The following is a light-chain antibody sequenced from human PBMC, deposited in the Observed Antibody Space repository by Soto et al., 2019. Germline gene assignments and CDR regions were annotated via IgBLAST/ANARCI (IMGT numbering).Light chain of an antibody. Sequence: EIVLTQSPATLSLSPGEGATVSCRASQSVSSHLAWYQQKRGQAPRLLIYDIFTRATGVPTRISGSGSGTEFTLTISSLEPEDFAVYYCQQRSNWPPNFGPGTKVDIK. CDR2: DIF. CDR3: QQRSNWPPN. CDR1: QSVSSH. J-gene: IGKJ3*01. V-gene: IGKV3-11*01.